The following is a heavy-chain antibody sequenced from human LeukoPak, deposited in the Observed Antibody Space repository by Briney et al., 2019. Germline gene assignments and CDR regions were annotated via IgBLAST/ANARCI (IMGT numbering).Heavy chain of an antibody. D-gene: IGHD2-21*01. V-gene: IGHV3-23*01. J-gene: IGHJ4*02. CDR1: GFTFRSHA. CDR2: IYENGGTT. CDR3: AKDFRIGYSAHFDY. Sequence: GGSLRLSCVGSGFTFRSHAMSWVRQAPEKGLEFVSGIYENGGTTYYADSVKGRFSISRDNSKNTLYLQMDSLRGEDTAVYYCAKDFRIGYSAHFDYWGQGALSPSPQ.